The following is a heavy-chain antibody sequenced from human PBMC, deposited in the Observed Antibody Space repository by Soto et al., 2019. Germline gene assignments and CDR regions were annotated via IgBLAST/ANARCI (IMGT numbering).Heavy chain of an antibody. J-gene: IGHJ4*02. V-gene: IGHV1-3*01. CDR2: INAGNGNT. CDR3: AMSIVVVTAADY. CDR1: GYTFTSYA. Sequence: QVQLVQSGAEVKKPGASVKVSCKASGYTFTSYAMHWVRKAPGQRLEWMGWINAGNGNTKYSQKFQGRVTITRDTSASTAYMELSSLRSEDTAVYYFAMSIVVVTAADYWGQGTLVPVSS. D-gene: IGHD2-21*02.